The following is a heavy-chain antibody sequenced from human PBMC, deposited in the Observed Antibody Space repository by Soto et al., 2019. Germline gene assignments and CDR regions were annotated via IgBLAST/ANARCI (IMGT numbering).Heavy chain of an antibody. D-gene: IGHD3-16*02. J-gene: IGHJ4*02. CDR1: GFTFSNYA. CDR2: IWYDGSDK. V-gene: IGHV3-33*01. CDR3: ARETYYDYVWGTYRTYYFDY. Sequence: SLRLSCAASGFTFSNYAMHWVRQAPGKGLEWVAVIWYDGSDKYYADSVRGRFSISRDNSKNTLYLQVNSLRAEDTAIYYCARETYYDYVWGTYRTYYFDYWGQGTLVTVSS.